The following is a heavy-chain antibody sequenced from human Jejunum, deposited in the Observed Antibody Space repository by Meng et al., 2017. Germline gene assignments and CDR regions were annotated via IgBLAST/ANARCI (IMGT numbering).Heavy chain of an antibody. D-gene: IGHD3-10*02. Sequence: QVQLRESGPGLVKPSETLSLTCAVSGGSIERNNWWTWIRQPPGQVLEWIGEVYHSGSTHYNPSLQSRVTISIDNSKNRFSLSLNSVTAADTAIYYCARADYVRYFDLWGRGTLVTVSS. CDR3: ARADYVRYFDL. V-gene: IGHV4-4*02. CDR2: VYHSGST. CDR1: GGSIERNNW. J-gene: IGHJ2*01.